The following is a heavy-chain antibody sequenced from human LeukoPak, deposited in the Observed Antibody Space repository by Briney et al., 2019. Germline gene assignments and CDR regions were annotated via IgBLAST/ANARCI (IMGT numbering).Heavy chain of an antibody. CDR1: GFTFSSYG. D-gene: IGHD6-13*01. CDR3: AKAGEGVYSSSWYGDY. V-gene: IGHV3-30*18. Sequence: GGSLRLSCAASGFTFSSYGMHWVRQAPGKGLEWVAVISYDGSNKYYADSVKGRFTISRDNSKNTLYLQMNSLRAEDTAVYYCAKAGEGVYSSSWYGDYWGRGTLVTVSS. J-gene: IGHJ4*02. CDR2: ISYDGSNK.